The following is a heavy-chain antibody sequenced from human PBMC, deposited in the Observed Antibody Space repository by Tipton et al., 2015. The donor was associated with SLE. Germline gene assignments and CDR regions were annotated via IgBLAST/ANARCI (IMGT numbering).Heavy chain of an antibody. V-gene: IGHV6-1*01. CDR3: ARPPSYISPSEVLFDS. D-gene: IGHD6-6*01. Sequence: GLVKPSQTLSLTCAISGDSVSADSAAWNWIRQSPSRGLEWLGRTYYRSKWYSDYAVSVKSRMTINPDTSKNQFSLHLSSVTPEDTAVYYCARPPSYISPSEVLFDSWGQGMLVTVSS. CDR2: TYYRSKWYS. J-gene: IGHJ4*02. CDR1: GDSVSADSAA.